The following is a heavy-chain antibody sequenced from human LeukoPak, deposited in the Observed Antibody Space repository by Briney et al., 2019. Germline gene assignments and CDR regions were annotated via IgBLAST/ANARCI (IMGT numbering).Heavy chain of an antibody. CDR3: ARGKDIVVVVAAFQPFFDY. CDR2: IYYSGST. CDR1: GGSISSSSYY. V-gene: IGHV4-39*07. Sequence: SETLSLTCTVSGGSISSSSYYWGWIRQPPGKGLEWIGSIYYSGSTYYNPSLKSRVTISVDTSKNQFSLKLSSVTAADTAVYYCARGKDIVVVVAAFQPFFDYWGQGTLVTVSS. J-gene: IGHJ4*02. D-gene: IGHD2-15*01.